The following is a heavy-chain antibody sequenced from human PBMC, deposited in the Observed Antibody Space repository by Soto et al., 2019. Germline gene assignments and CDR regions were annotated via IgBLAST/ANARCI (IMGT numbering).Heavy chain of an antibody. V-gene: IGHV3-33*01. D-gene: IGHD5-18*01. Sequence: QVQLVESGGGVVQPGRSLRLSCAASGFAFSNYGMHWVRQAPGKGLEWVAVILYDGSNKYYADSVKGRFTISRDNSKNTLYLRMNSLRAEDTAVYYCARGVRGGFVDTTMGPFDYWGQGTLVTVSS. J-gene: IGHJ4*02. CDR2: ILYDGSNK. CDR1: GFAFSNYG. CDR3: ARGVRGGFVDTTMGPFDY.